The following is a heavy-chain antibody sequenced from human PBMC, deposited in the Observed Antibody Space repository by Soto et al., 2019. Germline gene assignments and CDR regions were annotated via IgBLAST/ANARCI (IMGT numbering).Heavy chain of an antibody. CDR3: ARGAYVLRFLEWLFPAPSYGMDV. CDR1: GGTFSSYA. CDR2: IIPIFGTA. V-gene: IGHV1-69*06. J-gene: IGHJ6*02. D-gene: IGHD3-3*01. Sequence: ASVKVSCKASGGTFSSYAISWVRQAPGQGLEWMGGIIPIFGTANYAQKFQGRVTITADKSTSTAYMELSSLRSEDTAVYYCARGAYVLRFLEWLFPAPSYGMDVWGQGPTVTVSS.